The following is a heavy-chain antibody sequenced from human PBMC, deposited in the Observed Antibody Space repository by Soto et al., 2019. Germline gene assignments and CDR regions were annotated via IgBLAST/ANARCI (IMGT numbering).Heavy chain of an antibody. V-gene: IGHV4-39*01. D-gene: IGHD5-18*01. Sequence: QLQLQESGPGLVKPSETLSLTCTVSGGSISSSSYYWGWIRQPPGKGLEWIGSIYYSGSTYYNPSLKSRVTISVDTSKNQFSLKLSSVTAADTAVYYCATLSRVTAMDRYYFDYWGQGTLVTVSS. CDR2: IYYSGST. CDR1: GGSISSSSYY. J-gene: IGHJ4*02. CDR3: ATLSRVTAMDRYYFDY.